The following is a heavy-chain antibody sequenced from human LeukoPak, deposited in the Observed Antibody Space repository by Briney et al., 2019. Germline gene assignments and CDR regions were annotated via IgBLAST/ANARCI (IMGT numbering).Heavy chain of an antibody. CDR2: INSDGSST. CDR3: AREVGLLRPLDY. Sequence: GGSLRLSCAASGFTFSSYWMHWVRQAPGEGLVWVSRINSDGSSTSYADSVKGRFTISKDNAKNTLYLQMNSLRAEDTAVYYCAREVGLLRPLDYWGQGTLVTVSS. V-gene: IGHV3-74*01. D-gene: IGHD2-15*01. CDR1: GFTFSSYW. J-gene: IGHJ4*02.